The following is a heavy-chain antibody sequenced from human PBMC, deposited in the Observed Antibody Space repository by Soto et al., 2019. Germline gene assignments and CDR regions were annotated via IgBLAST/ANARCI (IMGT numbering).Heavy chain of an antibody. CDR1: GFTFSSYA. V-gene: IGHV3-23*01. CDR3: AKEPGYSSGWATYYYYYYMDV. D-gene: IGHD6-19*01. Sequence: GGSLRLSCAASGFTFSSYAMSWVRQAPGKGLEWVSAISGSGGSTYYADSVKGRFTISRDNSKNTLYLQMNSLRAEDTAVYYCAKEPGYSSGWATYYYYYYMDVWGKGTTVTVSS. CDR2: ISGSGGST. J-gene: IGHJ6*03.